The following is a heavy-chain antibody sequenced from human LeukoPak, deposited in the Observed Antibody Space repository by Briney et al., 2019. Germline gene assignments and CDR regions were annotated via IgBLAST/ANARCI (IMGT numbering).Heavy chain of an antibody. J-gene: IGHJ6*03. Sequence: GGSLRLSWEGPGLSFSSYSINSVRHAAGKGLEWVSCISGNGATTYYGDSAKGRFTTYRYNSNHTVFLQLPTLRGEDTAVYYCARMPSTQIYNSNYMDVWGKGTTVTASS. V-gene: IGHV3-23*01. D-gene: IGHD1-20*01. CDR3: ARMPSTQIYNSNYMDV. CDR2: ISGNGATT. CDR1: GLSFSSYS.